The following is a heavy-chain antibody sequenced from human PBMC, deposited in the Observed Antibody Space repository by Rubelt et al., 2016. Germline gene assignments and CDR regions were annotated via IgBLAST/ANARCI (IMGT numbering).Heavy chain of an antibody. V-gene: IGHV1-18*04. D-gene: IGHD6-13*01. CDR3: ASMYSSSWYRGWFDP. CDR2: ISAYNGNT. Sequence: QVQLVQSGAEVKKPGASVKVSCKASGYTFTSYYMHWVRQAPGQGLEWMGWISAYNGNTNYAQKLQGRVTMTTDTSTSTAYMGLRSLRSDDTAVYYCASMYSSSWYRGWFDPWGQGTLVTVSS. CDR1: GYTFTSYY. J-gene: IGHJ5*02.